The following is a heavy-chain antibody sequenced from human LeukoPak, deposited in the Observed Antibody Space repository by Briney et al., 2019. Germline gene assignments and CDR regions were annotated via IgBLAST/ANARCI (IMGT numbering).Heavy chain of an antibody. Sequence: SETLSLTCTVSGGSISSYYWSWIRQPPGKGLEWIGYIYYSGSTNYNPSLKSRVTISVDTSKNQFSLKLSSVTAADTAVYYCARHSGYSSGWYPDAFDIWGQGTMVTVSS. CDR3: ARHSGYSSGWYPDAFDI. CDR2: IYYSGST. D-gene: IGHD6-19*01. V-gene: IGHV4-59*08. J-gene: IGHJ3*02. CDR1: GGSISSYY.